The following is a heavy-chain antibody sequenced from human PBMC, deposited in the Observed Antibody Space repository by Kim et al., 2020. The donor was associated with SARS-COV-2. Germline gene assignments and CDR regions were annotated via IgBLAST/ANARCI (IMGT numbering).Heavy chain of an antibody. CDR2: INHSGST. Sequence: SETLSLTCAVYGGSFSGHYWSWIRQPPGKGLEWIGEINHSGSTNYNPSLKSRVTISVDTSKNQFSLKLSSVTAADTAVYYCARVSPTWGDLRAYYYYYGMDVWGQGTTVTVSS. V-gene: IGHV4-34*01. CDR3: ARVSPTWGDLRAYYYYYGMDV. D-gene: IGHD2-21*02. CDR1: GGSFSGHY. J-gene: IGHJ6*02.